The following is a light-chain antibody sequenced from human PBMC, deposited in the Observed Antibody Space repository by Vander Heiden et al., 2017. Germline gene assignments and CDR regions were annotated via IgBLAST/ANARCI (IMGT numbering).Light chain of an antibody. Sequence: QSALPQSASVSGSPAQSITISCTGTSSDVGSRDLVSWYQQHPGKAPKLLMYGVATRPSGVSERFSASKSGNTASLTISGLQAQDEADYYCCSYAAGSTLLFGGGTKLTVL. J-gene: IGLJ2*01. CDR1: SSDVGSRDL. CDR2: GVA. CDR3: CSYAAGSTLL. V-gene: IGLV2-23*01.